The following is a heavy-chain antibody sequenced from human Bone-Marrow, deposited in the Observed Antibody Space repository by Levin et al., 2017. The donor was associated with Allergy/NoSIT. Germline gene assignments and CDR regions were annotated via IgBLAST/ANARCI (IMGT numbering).Heavy chain of an antibody. CDR2: ISPGDSDT. Sequence: ASVKVSCKTSGYSFSKYWIGWVRQMPGKGLEWMASISPGDSDTAYHPSFQGQVTISADTSLTTVYLQWTSLKASDSATYYCARGGFIYETASGRFDSWGQGALVIVSS. CDR1: GYSFSKYW. J-gene: IGHJ4*02. CDR3: ARGGFIYETASGRFDS. V-gene: IGHV5-51*01. D-gene: IGHD1-26*01.